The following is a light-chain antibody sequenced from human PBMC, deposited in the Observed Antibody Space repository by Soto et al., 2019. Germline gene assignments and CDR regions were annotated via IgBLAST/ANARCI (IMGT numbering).Light chain of an antibody. J-gene: IGKJ5*01. CDR2: DAS. CDR1: QSVRRY. V-gene: IGKV3-11*01. Sequence: IVLTQSPATLSLSAGGRAALACSASQSVRRYLAWYQQKPGQAPRPLIYDASYRATGIPARLSGSGSGTDFTLTISSIEPEDFAVYYCQQRSNWITFGQGTRLET. CDR3: QQRSNWIT.